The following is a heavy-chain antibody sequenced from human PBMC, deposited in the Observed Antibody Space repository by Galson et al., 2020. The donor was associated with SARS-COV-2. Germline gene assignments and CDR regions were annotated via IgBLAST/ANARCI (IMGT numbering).Heavy chain of an antibody. CDR2: ISYDGSNK. CDR1: GFTFSSYA. J-gene: IGHJ3*02. D-gene: IGHD2-21*01. V-gene: IGHV3-30*01. Sequence: LKISCAASGFTFSSYAMHWVRQAPGKGLEWVAVISYDGSNKYYADSGKGRFTISRHNSKNTLYLQRNSLRAEDTAVYYCAREDVMLDAFDIWGQGTMVTVSS. CDR3: AREDVMLDAFDI.